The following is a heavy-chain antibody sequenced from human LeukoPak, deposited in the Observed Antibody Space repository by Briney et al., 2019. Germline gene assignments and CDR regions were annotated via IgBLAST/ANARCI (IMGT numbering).Heavy chain of an antibody. D-gene: IGHD4-23*01. CDR3: ARVRNYGGILDY. Sequence: SETLSLTCTVSGGSISSSSYYWGWIRQPPGKGLEWIGSIYYSGSTYYNPSLKSRVTISVDTSKNQFSLKLSSVTAADTAVYYCARVRNYGGILDYWGQGTLVTVSS. CDR2: IYYSGST. CDR1: GGSISSSSYY. V-gene: IGHV4-39*01. J-gene: IGHJ4*02.